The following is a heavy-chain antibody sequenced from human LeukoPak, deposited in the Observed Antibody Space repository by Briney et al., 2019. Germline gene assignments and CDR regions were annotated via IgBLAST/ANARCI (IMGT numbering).Heavy chain of an antibody. D-gene: IGHD6-19*01. V-gene: IGHV4-61*02. CDR1: GGSISSGSYY. Sequence: SETLSLTCTVSGGSISSGSYYWSWIRQPAGKGLEWIGRIYTSGSTNYNPSLKSRVTISVDMSKNQFSLKLSSVTAADTAVYYCARDRGGSSGWYGFDYWGQGTLVTVSS. CDR3: ARDRGGSSGWYGFDY. J-gene: IGHJ4*02. CDR2: IYTSGST.